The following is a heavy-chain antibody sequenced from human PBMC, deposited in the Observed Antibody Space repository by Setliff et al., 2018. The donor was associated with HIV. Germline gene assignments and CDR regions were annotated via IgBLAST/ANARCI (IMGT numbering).Heavy chain of an antibody. Sequence: GASVKVSCKASGYTFTSYGISWVRQAPGQGLEWMGWISAYNGDTKYAPKVQGRVTLTTDTSSSTIYMELRSLRSDDTAVYYCARDAGYIGSSWDRWGQGTLVTVSS. V-gene: IGHV1-18*01. CDR3: ARDAGYIGSSWDR. D-gene: IGHD5-12*01. CDR2: ISAYNGDT. J-gene: IGHJ4*02. CDR1: GYTFTSYG.